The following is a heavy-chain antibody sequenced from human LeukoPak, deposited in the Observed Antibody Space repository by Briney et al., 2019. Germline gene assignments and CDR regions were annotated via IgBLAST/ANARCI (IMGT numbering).Heavy chain of an antibody. CDR3: ARSVVVTAIPIAFDI. D-gene: IGHD2-21*02. Sequence: SETLSLTCTVSGGSISSYYWSWIRQPPGKGLEWIGYIYYSGSTNYNPSLKSRVTISVDTSKNQFSLKLSSVTAADTAVYYCARSVVVTAIPIAFDIWGQGTMVTVSS. J-gene: IGHJ3*02. CDR1: GGSISSYY. CDR2: IYYSGST. V-gene: IGHV4-59*01.